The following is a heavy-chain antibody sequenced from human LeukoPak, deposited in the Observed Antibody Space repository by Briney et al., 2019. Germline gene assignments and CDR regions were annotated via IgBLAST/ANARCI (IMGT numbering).Heavy chain of an antibody. Sequence: GSSVKVSCKASGGTFSSYAISWVRQAPGQGLEWMGGIIPIFGTANYAQKFQGRVTITTDESTSTAYMELSSLRSEDTAVYYCARDVLAARHPTYFDYWGQGTLVNVSS. CDR2: IIPIFGTA. V-gene: IGHV1-69*05. J-gene: IGHJ4*02. D-gene: IGHD6-6*01. CDR1: GGTFSSYA. CDR3: ARDVLAARHPTYFDY.